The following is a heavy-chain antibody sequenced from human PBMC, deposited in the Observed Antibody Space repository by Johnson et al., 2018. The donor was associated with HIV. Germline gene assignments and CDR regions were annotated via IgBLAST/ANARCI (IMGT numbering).Heavy chain of an antibody. CDR2: IKNETDGGTT. D-gene: IGHD2-15*01. CDR3: ATTDIVGAFDI. J-gene: IGHJ3*02. Sequence: MQLVESGGGLVKPGGSLRLSCAASGFTFTNAWMSWVRQAPGKGLEWLGRIKNETDGGTTDYAAPVKDRFTIPRDDSKNTLYMQMNSLKGADAAVYYCATTDIVGAFDIWGQGTMVTVSS. CDR1: GFTFTNAW. V-gene: IGHV3-15*01.